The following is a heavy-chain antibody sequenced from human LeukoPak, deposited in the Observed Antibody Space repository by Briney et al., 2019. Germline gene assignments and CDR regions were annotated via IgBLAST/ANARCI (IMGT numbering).Heavy chain of an antibody. V-gene: IGHV4-34*01. CDR3: ASSCSGVSCPYYFDY. J-gene: IGHJ4*02. CDR1: GGSFSGYY. D-gene: IGHD2-15*01. Sequence: SETLSLTCAVYGGSFSGYYWSWIRQPPGKGLEWIGEINHSGSTNYNPSLKSRVTISVDASMNQFSLKLSSVTAADTAVYYCASSCSGVSCPYYFDYWGQGTLVSVSS. CDR2: INHSGST.